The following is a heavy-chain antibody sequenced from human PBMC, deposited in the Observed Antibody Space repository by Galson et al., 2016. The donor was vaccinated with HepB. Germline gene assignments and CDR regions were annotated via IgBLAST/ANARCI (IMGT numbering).Heavy chain of an antibody. J-gene: IGHJ4*02. D-gene: IGHD3-16*01. CDR3: ARGGRGELDY. V-gene: IGHV3-33*01. Sequence: SLRLSCATSGFTFTEYGIHWVRQAPGKGLEWVAVVWYDGSRRYYAYSVKGRFTISRDISKNTLYLQMNSLRAEDTAVYNCARGGRGELDYWGQGTVVTVSA. CDR1: GFTFTEYG. CDR2: VWYDGSRR.